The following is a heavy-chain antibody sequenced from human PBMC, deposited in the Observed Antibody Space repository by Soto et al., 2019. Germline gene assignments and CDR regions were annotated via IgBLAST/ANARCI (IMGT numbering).Heavy chain of an antibody. CDR1: GDSINNSHW. J-gene: IGHJ5*02. CDR3: AREVNSSPARGPNWFDP. CDR2: TYHSGTT. V-gene: IGHV4-4*02. Sequence: SETLSLTCAVSGDSINNSHWWSWVRQTPGKGLEWIGETYHSGTTNYNPTLKTRVTISIDKSKNQFSLKMNSVTAADTAVYYCAREVNSSPARGPNWFDPWGQGTLVTVSS. D-gene: IGHD6-13*01.